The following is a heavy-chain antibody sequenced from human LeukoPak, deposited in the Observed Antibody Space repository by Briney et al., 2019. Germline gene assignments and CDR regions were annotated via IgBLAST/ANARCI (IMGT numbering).Heavy chain of an antibody. CDR1: GYTFTSYG. CDR3: ARVVEQLVHNDY. V-gene: IGHV1-18*01. J-gene: IGHJ4*02. Sequence: AASVTVSCKVSGYTFTSYGISWVRQAPAPGLEWMGWISAYNGNTNYAQKLQGRVTMTTDTSTNTASIVLRSLISADTAVYYCARVVEQLVHNDYWGQGTLVTVSS. CDR2: ISAYNGNT. D-gene: IGHD6-13*01.